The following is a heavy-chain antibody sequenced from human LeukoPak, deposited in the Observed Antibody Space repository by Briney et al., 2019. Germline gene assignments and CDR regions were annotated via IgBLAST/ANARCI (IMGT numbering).Heavy chain of an antibody. Sequence: HTLSLIRTVSVGPISSHYWRWIPQPPGKGLECIGYTYDSESTNYNPSLKSRVTISIDTSKNQFSLNLTSVTAADRAVYYCARSGSGSPPPLSWGQGKLVTVSS. V-gene: IGHV4-59*07. CDR2: TYDSEST. CDR1: VGPISSHY. CDR3: ARSGSGSPPPLS. D-gene: IGHD3-22*01. J-gene: IGHJ5*02.